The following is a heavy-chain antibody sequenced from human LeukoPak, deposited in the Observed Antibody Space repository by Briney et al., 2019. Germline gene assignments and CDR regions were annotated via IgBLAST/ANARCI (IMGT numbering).Heavy chain of an antibody. CDR1: GFTFTNYA. D-gene: IGHD3-3*01. Sequence: GGSLRLSCAASGFTFTNYAMSWVRQTPGKGLEWVAATVGSRPDTYHADSVKGRFTISRDNSKNTLYLQMNSLRAEDTAVYYCAKGGDFWSGYSRGYYMDVWGKGTTVTVSS. J-gene: IGHJ6*03. CDR3: AKGGDFWSGYSRGYYMDV. V-gene: IGHV3-23*01. CDR2: TVGSRPDT.